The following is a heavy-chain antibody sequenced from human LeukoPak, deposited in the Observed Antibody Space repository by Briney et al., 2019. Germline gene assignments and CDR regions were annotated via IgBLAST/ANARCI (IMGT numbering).Heavy chain of an antibody. D-gene: IGHD6-13*01. CDR2: IWYDGSNK. V-gene: IGHV3-33*01. CDR3: ARDYSWYHAFDI. CDR1: GFTFSSYG. Sequence: PGGSLRLSCAASGFTFSSYGMYWVRQAPGEGLEWVAVIWYDGSNKYYADSVKGRFTISRDNSKNTLYLQMDSLRAEDMAVYYCARDYSWYHAFDIWGQGTMVTVSS. J-gene: IGHJ3*02.